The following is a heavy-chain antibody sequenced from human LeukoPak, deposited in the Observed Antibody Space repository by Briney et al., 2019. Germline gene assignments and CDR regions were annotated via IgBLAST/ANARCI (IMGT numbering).Heavy chain of an antibody. V-gene: IGHV4-30-4*08. J-gene: IGHJ4*02. Sequence: SQTLSLTCTVSGGSIRSGDYYWSWIRQPPGKGLERIGHIYYSGSTYYNPSLKSRVSISVDTSKNQFSLKLTSVTAADTAVYYCARGLLGHCTSTSCYVGYFDYWGQGTLVTVSS. CDR1: GGSIRSGDYY. CDR3: ARGLLGHCTSTSCYVGYFDY. CDR2: IYYSGST. D-gene: IGHD2-2*01.